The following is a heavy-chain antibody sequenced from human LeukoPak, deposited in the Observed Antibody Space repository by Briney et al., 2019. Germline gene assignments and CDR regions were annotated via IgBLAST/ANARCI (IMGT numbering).Heavy chain of an antibody. V-gene: IGHV1-2*02. CDR1: GYTFTGYY. J-gene: IGHJ5*02. CDR2: INPNSGGT. CDR3: ARESIAANWFDP. D-gene: IGHD6-6*01. Sequence: GAPVKVSCKASGYTFTGYYMHWVRQAPGQGLEWMGWINPNSGGTNYAQKFQGRVTMTRDTSISTAYMELSRLRSDDTAVYYCARESIAANWFDPWGQGTLVTVSS.